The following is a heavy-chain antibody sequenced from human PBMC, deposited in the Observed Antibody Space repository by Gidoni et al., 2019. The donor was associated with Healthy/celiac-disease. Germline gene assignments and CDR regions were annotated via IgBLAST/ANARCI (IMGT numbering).Heavy chain of an antibody. J-gene: IGHJ4*02. CDR2: ISAYNGNT. V-gene: IGHV1-18*01. CDR1: GYTFTSYG. D-gene: IGHD3-9*01. CDR3: ARAPRYFDWLPFFDY. Sequence: QVQLVQSGAEVTKPGASVKVSCKASGYTFTSYGISWVRQAPGQGLECMGWISAYNGNTNYAQKLQGRVTMTTDTSTSTAYMELRSLRSDDTAVYYCARAPRYFDWLPFFDYWGQGTLVTVSS.